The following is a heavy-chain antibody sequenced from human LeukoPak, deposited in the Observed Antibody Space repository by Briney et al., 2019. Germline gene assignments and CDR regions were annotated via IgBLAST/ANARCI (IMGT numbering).Heavy chain of an antibody. V-gene: IGHV3-30*18. CDR2: ISYDGRNK. CDR3: AKGAVANDY. CDR1: GFTFSSYG. D-gene: IGHD6-19*01. J-gene: IGHJ4*02. Sequence: GGSLRLSCAASGFTFSSYGMHWVRQAPGKGLEWVAVISYDGRNKYYADSVKGRFTISRDNSKNTLYLQMNSLRAEDTAVYYCAKGAVANDYWGQGTLVTVSS.